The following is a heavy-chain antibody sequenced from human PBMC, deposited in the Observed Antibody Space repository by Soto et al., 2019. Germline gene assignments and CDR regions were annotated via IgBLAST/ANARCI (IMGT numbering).Heavy chain of an antibody. CDR2: IYSGGST. J-gene: IGHJ6*02. V-gene: IGHV3-53*01. CDR3: ASNVAVAAPHGMDV. CDR1: GFTVSSNY. D-gene: IGHD6-19*01. Sequence: GGSLRLSCAASGFTVSSNYMSWVRQAPGKGLEWVSLIYSGGSTYYADSVKGRFTISRDNSKNTLYLQMISLRADDTAVYYCASNVAVAAPHGMDVWGQGTTVTVSS.